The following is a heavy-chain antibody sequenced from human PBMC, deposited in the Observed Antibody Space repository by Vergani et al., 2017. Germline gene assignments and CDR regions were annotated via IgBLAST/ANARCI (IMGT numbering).Heavy chain of an antibody. CDR1: EYSFGNYW. J-gene: IGHJ4*02. D-gene: IGHD1-1*01. CDR3: ARHTTYTDS. Sequence: EVELVQSGPEMRKPGESLKISCKGSEYSFGNYWIGWVHQMPGKGLEWMGIIYPADSDTRHSPSFQGQVTISADKSISTAFLQWDSLKASDTALYYCARHTTYTDSWGQGTLVTVSS. CDR2: IYPADSDT. V-gene: IGHV5-51*07.